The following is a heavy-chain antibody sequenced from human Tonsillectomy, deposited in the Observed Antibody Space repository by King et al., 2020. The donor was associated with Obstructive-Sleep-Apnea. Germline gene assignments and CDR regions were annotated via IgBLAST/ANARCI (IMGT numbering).Heavy chain of an antibody. CDR3: ARVSGSGYDNDY. Sequence: VQLQESGPGLVKPSQTLSLTCTVSGGSISRGGDYWCWIRQHPGMFLEWFGYSYNSGITYYNPPLKSRVTLSVDTSKNQFSLKLSSVTAADTAVYYCARVSGSGYDNDYWGQGTLVTVSS. CDR1: GGSISRGGDY. CDR2: SYNSGIT. D-gene: IGHD3-22*01. J-gene: IGHJ4*02. V-gene: IGHV4-31*03.